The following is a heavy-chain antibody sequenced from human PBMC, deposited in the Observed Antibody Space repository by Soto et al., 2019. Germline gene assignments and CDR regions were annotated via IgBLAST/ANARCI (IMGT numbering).Heavy chain of an antibody. V-gene: IGHV1-18*04. CDR3: ARENYYDSSGYEGAFDI. J-gene: IGHJ3*02. CDR2: ISAYNGNT. Sequence: GASVKVSCKASGYTFTSYGISWVRQAPGQGLEWMGWISAYNGNTNYAQKLQGRVTITTDTSTSTAYMELRSLRSDDTAVYYCARENYYDSSGYEGAFDIWGQGTMVT. D-gene: IGHD3-22*01. CDR1: GYTFTSYG.